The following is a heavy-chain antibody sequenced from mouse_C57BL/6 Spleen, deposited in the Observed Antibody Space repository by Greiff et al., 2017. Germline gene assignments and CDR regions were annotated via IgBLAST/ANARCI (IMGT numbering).Heavy chain of an antibody. J-gene: IGHJ4*01. V-gene: IGHV1-7*01. Sequence: QVQLQQSGAELAKPGASVTLSCKASGYTFTSYWMHWVKQRPGQGLEWIGYINPSSGYTKYNQKFKDKATLTADKSSSTAYMQLSSLTYEDSAVYYCARSSIYYYSGGHYYAMDYWGQGTSVTVSS. CDR2: INPSSGYT. D-gene: IGHD1-1*02. CDR1: GYTFTSYW. CDR3: ARSSIYYYSGGHYYAMDY.